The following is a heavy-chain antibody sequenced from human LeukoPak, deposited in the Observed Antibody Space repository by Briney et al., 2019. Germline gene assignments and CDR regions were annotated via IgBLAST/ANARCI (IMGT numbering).Heavy chain of an antibody. CDR2: ISSNGGST. J-gene: IGHJ4*02. CDR3: ARGGYSYGSYFGY. D-gene: IGHD5-18*01. CDR1: GFTFSSYA. Sequence: GGSLRLSCAASGFTFSSYAMHWVRQAPGKGLEYVSAISSNGGSTYYANSVKGRFTISRDNSKNTLYLQMGSLRAEDMAVYYCARGGYSYGSYFGYWGQGTLVTVSS. V-gene: IGHV3-64*01.